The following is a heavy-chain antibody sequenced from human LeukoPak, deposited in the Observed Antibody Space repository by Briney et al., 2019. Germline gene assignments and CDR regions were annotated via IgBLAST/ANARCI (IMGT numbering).Heavy chain of an antibody. J-gene: IGHJ3*02. CDR2: INPSGGST. Sequence: ASVKVSCKASGYTFTSYYMHWVRQAPGQGLEWMGIINPSGGSTSYAQKFQGRVTMTEDTSTDTAYMELSSLRSEDTAVYYCATLNLDAFDIWGQGTMVTVSS. CDR1: GYTFTSYY. CDR3: ATLNLDAFDI. D-gene: IGHD3-16*01. V-gene: IGHV1-46*01.